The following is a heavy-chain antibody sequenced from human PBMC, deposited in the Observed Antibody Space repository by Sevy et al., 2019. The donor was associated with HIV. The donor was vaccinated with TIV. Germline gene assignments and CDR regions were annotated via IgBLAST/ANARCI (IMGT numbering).Heavy chain of an antibody. CDR2: IKQDGSEK. V-gene: IGHV3-7*01. D-gene: IGHD3-10*01. CDR1: GFTFSSYW. Sequence: GGSLRLSCGASGFTFSSYWMSWVRQAPGKGLEWVANIKQDGSEKYYVDSVKGRFTISRDNAKNSLYLQMNSLRAEDTAVYYCAREAWFGELSGYFDYWGQGTLVTVSS. CDR3: AREAWFGELSGYFDY. J-gene: IGHJ4*02.